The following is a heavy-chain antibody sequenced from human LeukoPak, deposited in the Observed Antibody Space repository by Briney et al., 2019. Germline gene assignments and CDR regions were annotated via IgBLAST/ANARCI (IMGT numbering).Heavy chain of an antibody. D-gene: IGHD2-8*01. CDR1: GGSISSGSYY. Sequence: SETLSLTCTVSGGSISSGSYYWSWIRQPAGKGLEWIGRIYTSGSTNYNPSLKSRVTMSVDTSKNQFSLKLSSVTAADTAVYYCARAELYLSRFDSWGQGTLVTVSS. CDR2: IYTSGST. V-gene: IGHV4-61*02. CDR3: ARAELYLSRFDS. J-gene: IGHJ5*01.